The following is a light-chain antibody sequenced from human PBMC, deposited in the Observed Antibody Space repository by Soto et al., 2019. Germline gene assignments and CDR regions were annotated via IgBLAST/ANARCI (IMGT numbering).Light chain of an antibody. CDR3: QQYNDWPLT. Sequence: IVMTQSPASVSLSPGERATLSCRASQSVSANLAWYQQKFGQAPRLLIYGASTRATGIAARCSGSGSGTEFTLTISSLQSEDFAVYYCQQYNDWPLTLGGGTKVDIK. CDR2: GAS. V-gene: IGKV3D-15*01. CDR1: QSVSAN. J-gene: IGKJ4*01.